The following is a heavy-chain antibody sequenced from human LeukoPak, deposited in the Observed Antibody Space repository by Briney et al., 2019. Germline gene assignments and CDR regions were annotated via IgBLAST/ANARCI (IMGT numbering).Heavy chain of an antibody. CDR2: ISAYNGNT. CDR1: GYTFTSYG. Sequence: ASVKVSCKASGYTFTSYGISWVRQAPRQGLEWMGWISAYNGNTNYAQKLQGRVTMTTDTSTSTAYMELGSLRSDDTAVYYCARGRDPLEWLSLDIDYWGQGTLVTVSS. J-gene: IGHJ4*02. CDR3: ARGRDPLEWLSLDIDY. D-gene: IGHD3-3*01. V-gene: IGHV1-18*01.